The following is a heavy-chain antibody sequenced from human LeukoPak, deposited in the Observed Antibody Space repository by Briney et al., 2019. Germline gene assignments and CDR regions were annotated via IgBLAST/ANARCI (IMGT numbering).Heavy chain of an antibody. D-gene: IGHD5-18*01. V-gene: IGHV1-2*02. CDR3: ARPDTAIVLFDY. CDR1: GYTFTGYY. Sequence: ASVKVSCKASGYTFTGYYMHWVRQAPGQGLEWMGWINPNSGGTNYAQKFQGRVTMTRDTSISTAYMELSRLRSDDTAVYYCARPDTAIVLFDYWGQGTLVTVSS. J-gene: IGHJ4*02. CDR2: INPNSGGT.